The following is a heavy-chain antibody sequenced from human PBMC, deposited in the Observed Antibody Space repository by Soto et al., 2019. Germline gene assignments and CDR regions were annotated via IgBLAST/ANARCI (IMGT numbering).Heavy chain of an antibody. J-gene: IGHJ4*02. CDR2: ISSSSSYI. CDR3: ARESYHYDSSGYYLYYFDY. V-gene: IGHV3-21*01. Sequence: EVQLVESGGGLVKPGGSLRLSCAASGFTFSSYSMNWVRQAPGKGLEWVSSISSSSSYIYYADSVKGRFTISRDNAKNSLYLQMNSLRAEDTAVYYCARESYHYDSSGYYLYYFDYWGQGTLVTVSS. D-gene: IGHD3-22*01. CDR1: GFTFSSYS.